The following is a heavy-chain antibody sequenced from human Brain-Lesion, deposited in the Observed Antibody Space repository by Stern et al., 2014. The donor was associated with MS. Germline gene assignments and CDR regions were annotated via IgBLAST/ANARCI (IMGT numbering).Heavy chain of an antibody. D-gene: IGHD2-2*01. V-gene: IGHV4-61*02. CDR3: ARGRVVPGFQYYATDV. CDR1: GGSISSGGYY. J-gene: IGHJ6*02. CDR2: IFNGGST. Sequence: QVQLVQSGPGLVKPSQTLSLSCTVSGGSISSGGYYWSWIRQPAGKGLEWIGRIFNGGSTSYNPSLKGRFTISIATSKTQFSLRLNPMTAADTAVYYCARGRVVPGFQYYATDVWGQGTTVIVSS.